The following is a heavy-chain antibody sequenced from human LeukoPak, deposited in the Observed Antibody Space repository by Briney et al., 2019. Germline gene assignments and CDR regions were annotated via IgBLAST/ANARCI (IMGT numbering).Heavy chain of an antibody. D-gene: IGHD3-3*01. CDR3: ARLFWSGLDAFDI. J-gene: IGHJ3*02. CDR1: GFTFSSYW. CDR2: INSDGSSA. Sequence: XAAXGFTFSSYWMHWVRQAPGKGLVWVSRINSDGSSAIYADSVKGRFTISRDNAKNTLYLQMNSLRAEDTAVYYCARLFWSGLDAFDIWGQGTMVTVSS. V-gene: IGHV3-74*01.